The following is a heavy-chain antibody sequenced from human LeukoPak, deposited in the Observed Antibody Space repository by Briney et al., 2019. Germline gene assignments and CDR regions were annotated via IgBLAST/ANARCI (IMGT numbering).Heavy chain of an antibody. CDR1: GGSISSGDYY. CDR3: ARHWVTLSYFDY. D-gene: IGHD2-8*01. Sequence: PSETLSLTCTVSGGSISSGDYYWSWIRQPPGKGLEWIGYIYYSGSTNYNPSLKSRVTISVDTSKNQFSLKLSSVTAADTAVYYCARHWVTLSYFDYWGQGTLVTVSS. CDR2: IYYSGST. J-gene: IGHJ4*02. V-gene: IGHV4-61*08.